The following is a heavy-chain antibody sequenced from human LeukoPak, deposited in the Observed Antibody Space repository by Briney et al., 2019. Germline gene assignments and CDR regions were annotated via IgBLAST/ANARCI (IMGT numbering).Heavy chain of an antibody. Sequence: PGGSLRLSCAASGFTFSSYAMSWVRQAPGKGLEWVSGINWNSGSIGYADSVKGRFTISRDNAKNSLYLQMNSLRPEDTALYYCVKEKSGDYGLDVWGQGTAVTVSS. CDR2: INWNSGSI. D-gene: IGHD4-17*01. CDR1: GFTFSSYA. CDR3: VKEKSGDYGLDV. J-gene: IGHJ6*02. V-gene: IGHV3-9*01.